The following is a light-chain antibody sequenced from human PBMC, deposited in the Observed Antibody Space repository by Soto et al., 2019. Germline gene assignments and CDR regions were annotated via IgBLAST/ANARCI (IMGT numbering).Light chain of an antibody. Sequence: QSVLTQPPSTSGTPGQRVSISCSGSNSNIGTNTVNWYQQLPRTAPKLLIYNNNHRPSGVPDRFSGSKSGTSASLAISGLQSEDEADYYCAAWDDSLNGHVVFGGGAKLTVL. J-gene: IGLJ2*01. CDR3: AAWDDSLNGHVV. CDR1: NSNIGTNT. V-gene: IGLV1-44*01. CDR2: NNN.